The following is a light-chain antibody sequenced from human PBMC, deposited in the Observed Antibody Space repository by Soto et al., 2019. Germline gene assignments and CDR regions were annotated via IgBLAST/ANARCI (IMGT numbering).Light chain of an antibody. J-gene: IGLJ3*02. CDR1: SSDIGGYNY. V-gene: IGLV2-14*01. CDR3: SSYTSSGTWV. CDR2: EVS. Sequence: QSALTQPASVSGSPGQSITISCTGTSSDIGGYNYVSWYQQHPGKAPKLMIYEVSDRPSGVSSRFSASTSGNTASLTISGLQTEDEADYYCSSYTSSGTWVFGGGTKLTVL.